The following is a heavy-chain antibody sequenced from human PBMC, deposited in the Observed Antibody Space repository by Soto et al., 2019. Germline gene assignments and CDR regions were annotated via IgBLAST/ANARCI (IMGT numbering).Heavy chain of an antibody. CDR2: IYYSGST. CDR1: GSSISNSSYY. J-gene: IGHJ5*02. V-gene: IGHV4-39*01. D-gene: IGHD3-3*02. Sequence: SETLSRTCTVSGSSISNSSYYWGWIRQPPGKGLEWIGSIYYSGSTYDNPSLKSRVTISVDTSKNQFSLKLSSVTAADSAVYYCASPKIAFYNWFDPWGQGTLVTVS. CDR3: ASPKIAFYNWFDP.